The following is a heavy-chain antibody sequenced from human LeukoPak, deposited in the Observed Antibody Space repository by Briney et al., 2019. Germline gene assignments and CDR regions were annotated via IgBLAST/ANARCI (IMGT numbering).Heavy chain of an antibody. CDR3: ARGRYYYGSGSYPLDY. CDR1: GGSISPYY. Sequence: SETLSLTCTVSGGSISPYYRSCIRQPAGKGLEWIGRIYTSGSSKYNASLKSRVTISVDTSKNQFSLKLSSVTAADTAVYYCARGRYYYGSGSYPLDYWGQGTLVTVSS. CDR2: IYTSGSS. J-gene: IGHJ4*02. V-gene: IGHV4-4*07. D-gene: IGHD3-10*01.